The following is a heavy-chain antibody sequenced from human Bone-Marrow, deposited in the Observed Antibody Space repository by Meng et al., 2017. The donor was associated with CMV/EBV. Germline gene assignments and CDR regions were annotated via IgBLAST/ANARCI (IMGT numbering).Heavy chain of an antibody. D-gene: IGHD5-24*01. CDR3: ASRRDGYKYYFDY. J-gene: IGHJ4*02. V-gene: IGHV4-61*01. Sequence: SETLSLTCTVSGGSVSSGSYYWSWIRQPPGKGLEWIGYIYYSGSTNYNPSLKSRVTISVDTSKNQFSLKLSSMTAADTAVYYCASRRDGYKYYFDYWGQGTLVTVSS. CDR1: GGSVSSGSYY. CDR2: IYYSGST.